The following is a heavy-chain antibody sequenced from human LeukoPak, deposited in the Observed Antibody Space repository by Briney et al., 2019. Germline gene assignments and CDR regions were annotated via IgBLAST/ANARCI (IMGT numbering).Heavy chain of an antibody. Sequence: GGSLRLSCAASGFTFSCYAMSWVRQAPGKGLEWVSAIRGSGGSTYYADSVKGRFTISRDNSKNTLYLQMNSLRAEDTAVYYCAKDRSYDYVWGSYLGAFDIWGQGTMVTVSS. J-gene: IGHJ3*02. D-gene: IGHD3-16*02. CDR2: IRGSGGST. V-gene: IGHV3-23*01. CDR1: GFTFSCYA. CDR3: AKDRSYDYVWGSYLGAFDI.